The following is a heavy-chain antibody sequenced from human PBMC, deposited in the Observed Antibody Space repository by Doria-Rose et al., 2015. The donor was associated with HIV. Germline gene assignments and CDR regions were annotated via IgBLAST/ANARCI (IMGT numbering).Heavy chain of an antibody. CDR3: ARAAPEWDL. Sequence: KGLEWIGEINHSGSTNYNPSLKSRVTISVDTSKNQFSLKLSSVTAADTAVYYCARAAPEWDLWGQGTLVTVSS. V-gene: IGHV4-34*01. CDR2: INHSGST. D-gene: IGHD3-3*01. J-gene: IGHJ5*02.